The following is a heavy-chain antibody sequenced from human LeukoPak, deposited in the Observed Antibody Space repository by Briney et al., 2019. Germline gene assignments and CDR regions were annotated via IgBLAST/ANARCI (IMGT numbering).Heavy chain of an antibody. V-gene: IGHV4-59*01. Sequence: SETLSLTCTVSGGSISSDYWSWIRQPPGKGLEWIGFASYSGSTNYNPSLLGRVTISADWSKKQSSLKVNSVTPADTAVYYCASRVADDYRGYYYYYYGMDVWGQGTTVTVSS. D-gene: IGHD5-12*01. J-gene: IGHJ6*02. CDR3: ASRVADDYRGYYYYYYGMDV. CDR2: ASYSGST. CDR1: GGSISSDY.